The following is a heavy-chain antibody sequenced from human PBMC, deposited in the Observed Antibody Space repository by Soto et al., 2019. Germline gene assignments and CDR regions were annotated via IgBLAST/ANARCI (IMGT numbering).Heavy chain of an antibody. Sequence: QAGGSLRLSCAASGFTFSSYGMHWVRQAPGKGLGWVAVIWYDGSNKYYADSVKGRFTISRDNSKNTLYLQMNSLRAEDTAVYYCARALRPRFSRDGMDVWGQGTTVTVSS. V-gene: IGHV3-33*01. J-gene: IGHJ6*02. CDR3: ARALRPRFSRDGMDV. D-gene: IGHD3-3*01. CDR1: GFTFSSYG. CDR2: IWYDGSNK.